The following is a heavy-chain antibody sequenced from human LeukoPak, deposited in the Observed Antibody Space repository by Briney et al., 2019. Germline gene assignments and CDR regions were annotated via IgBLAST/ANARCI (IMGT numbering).Heavy chain of an antibody. CDR1: GFTFSSYA. CDR2: ISGSGGST. V-gene: IGHV3-23*01. D-gene: IGHD6-19*01. Sequence: PGGSLRLSCAASGFTFSSYAMSWVRPAPGKGLEGVSAISGSGGSTYYADSVKGRFTISGDNSKNTLYLQMNSLRAEDTAVYYCAKGRGSRTVAGTRSDYWGQGTLVTVSS. CDR3: AKGRGSRTVAGTRSDY. J-gene: IGHJ4*02.